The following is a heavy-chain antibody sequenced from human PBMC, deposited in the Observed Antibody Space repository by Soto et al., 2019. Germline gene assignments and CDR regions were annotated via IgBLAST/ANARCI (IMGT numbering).Heavy chain of an antibody. J-gene: IGHJ6*02. CDR3: ASLPPVKTRYYYYGMDV. V-gene: IGHV4-34*01. CDR2: INHSGST. D-gene: IGHD4-17*01. Sequence: QVQLQQWGAGLLKPSETLSLTCAVYGGSFSGYYWSWIRQPPGKGLEWIGEINHSGSTNYNPSLKSRVPISVDTSKYQFSLKLSSVTAADTAVYYCASLPPVKTRYYYYGMDVWGQGTTVTVSS. CDR1: GGSFSGYY.